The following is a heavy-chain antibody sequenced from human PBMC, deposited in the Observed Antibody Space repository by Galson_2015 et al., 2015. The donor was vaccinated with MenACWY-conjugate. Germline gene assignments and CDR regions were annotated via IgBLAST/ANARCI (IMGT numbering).Heavy chain of an antibody. J-gene: IGHJ4*02. CDR3: AKDHAALAAHHHGYYFDY. CDR2: IWHDGTNK. Sequence: SLRLSCAASGFSFSSYGIHWVRQAPGKGLEWVAVIWHDGTNKYYADSVKGRFTISRDNSQNTLYLQMNSLRAEDSAVYYCAKDHAALAAHHHGYYFDYWGQGTLVTVSS. V-gene: IGHV3-33*06. D-gene: IGHD6-25*01. CDR1: GFSFSSYG.